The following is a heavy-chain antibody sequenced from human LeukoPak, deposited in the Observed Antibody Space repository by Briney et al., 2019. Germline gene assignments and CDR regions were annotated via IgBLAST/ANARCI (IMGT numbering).Heavy chain of an antibody. Sequence: GGSLRLSCAASGFTFSGYAVSWVRQAPGKGLEWVSAISGSGGSTYYADSVKGRFTISRDNSKNTLYLQMNSLRAEDTAVYYCAKVDYDSSGYFDYWGQGTLVTVSS. CDR3: AKVDYDSSGYFDY. D-gene: IGHD3-22*01. V-gene: IGHV3-23*01. J-gene: IGHJ4*02. CDR1: GFTFSGYA. CDR2: ISGSGGST.